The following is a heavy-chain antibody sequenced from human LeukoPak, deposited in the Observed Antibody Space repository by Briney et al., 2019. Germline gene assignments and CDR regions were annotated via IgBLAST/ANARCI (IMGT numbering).Heavy chain of an antibody. CDR2: IGCTGGSA. V-gene: IGHV3-23*01. CDR3: AKESVYDSSGYFFYY. D-gene: IGHD3-22*01. J-gene: IGHJ4*02. CDR1: GFTFSSYA. Sequence: GRSLSLSWAASGFTFSSYAMSWARDAPGKGLECGSAIGCTGGSAYYAASVSGRSNTSIDNSKNPLYLKMNSLRAEDTAVYYCAKESVYDSSGYFFYYCGQGTLVTVSS.